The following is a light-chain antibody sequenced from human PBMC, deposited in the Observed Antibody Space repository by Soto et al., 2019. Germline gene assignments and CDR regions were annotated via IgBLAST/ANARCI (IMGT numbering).Light chain of an antibody. CDR2: KVS. J-gene: IGKJ5*01. CDR1: QSLVHSDGIAY. V-gene: IGKV2-30*02. CDR3: MQGTHWPIT. Sequence: DVVMTQSPLSLPVTLGQPASISCMSNQSLVHSDGIAYFSWFKQRXGRSPRXXIYKVSNRDSGVPARFRGSGSGTDFALKISRVEAEDVGVYYCMQGTHWPITFGQGTRLEIK.